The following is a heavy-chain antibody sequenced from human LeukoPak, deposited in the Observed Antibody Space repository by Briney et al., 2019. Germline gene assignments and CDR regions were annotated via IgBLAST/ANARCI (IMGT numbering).Heavy chain of an antibody. V-gene: IGHV4-39*07. Sequence: SETLSLTFTVSGGSTSSSNYYWGWIRQPPGKGLEWMGTMYYSGTTYHNPSLKSRVTISLDTSKNQFSLKLSSVTAADTAVYYCARVPEAVAETYYFDYWGQGTLVTVSS. D-gene: IGHD6-19*01. CDR1: GGSTSSSNYY. CDR2: MYYSGTT. J-gene: IGHJ4*02. CDR3: ARVPEAVAETYYFDY.